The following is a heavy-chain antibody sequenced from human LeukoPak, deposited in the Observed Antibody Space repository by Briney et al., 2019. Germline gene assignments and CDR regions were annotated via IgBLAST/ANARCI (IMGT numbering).Heavy chain of an antibody. J-gene: IGHJ4*02. CDR2: INWNGGST. D-gene: IGHD3-22*01. CDR1: GFTFDDYG. V-gene: IGHV3-20*04. CDR3: ARERTYYYDINPDYFDY. Sequence: GGSLRLSCAASGFTFDDYGMSWVRQAPGKGLEWVSGINWNGGSTGYADSVKGRFTISRDNAKNSLYLQMNSLRAGDTALYYCARERTYYYDINPDYFDYWGQGTLVTVSS.